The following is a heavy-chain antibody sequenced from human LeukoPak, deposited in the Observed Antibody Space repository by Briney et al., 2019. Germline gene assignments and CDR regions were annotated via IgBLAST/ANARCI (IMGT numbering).Heavy chain of an antibody. CDR3: ARGDCSSTICYSPMDV. Sequence: SETLSLTCAVYGGSFSGYYWTWIRQPPGKGLEWIGEINHSGSTNYNPSLKSRVTISVDTSQNQFSLKVNSVTAADTAVYYCARGDCSSTICYSPMDVWGKGTTVTVSS. D-gene: IGHD2-2*01. CDR2: INHSGST. V-gene: IGHV4-34*01. J-gene: IGHJ6*03. CDR1: GGSFSGYY.